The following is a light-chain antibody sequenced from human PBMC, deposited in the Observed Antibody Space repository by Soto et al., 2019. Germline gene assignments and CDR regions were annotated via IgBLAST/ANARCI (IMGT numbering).Light chain of an antibody. CDR3: QQHNGYSERM. Sequence: IQLPQSPSTLSASTGDRGPLPCRASQSISTWVAWYQQKPGKAPKLLVYGASSLASGVPSRFGGSGSGTEFTLTISSLQPDDFATYYCQQHNGYSERMFGQGTKVDIK. V-gene: IGKV1-5*01. CDR2: GAS. J-gene: IGKJ1*01. CDR1: QSISTW.